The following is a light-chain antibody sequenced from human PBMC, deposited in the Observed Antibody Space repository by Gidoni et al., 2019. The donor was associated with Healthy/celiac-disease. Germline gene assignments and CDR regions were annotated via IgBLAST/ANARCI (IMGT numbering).Light chain of an antibody. CDR3: AAWDDSLSGHVV. V-gene: IGLV1-47*01. Sequence: HSVLTQPHSASLTPAHTVTISCSGSSSNIGSNYVYWYQQRPGTAPKLLIYRNNQRPSGGPDRFSGSKSGTSAALAISGLRSEDEADYYCAAWDDSLSGHVVFGGGTKLTVL. CDR2: RNN. J-gene: IGLJ2*01. CDR1: SSNIGSNY.